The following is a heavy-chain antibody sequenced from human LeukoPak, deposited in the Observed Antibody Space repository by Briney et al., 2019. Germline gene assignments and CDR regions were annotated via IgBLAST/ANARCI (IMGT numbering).Heavy chain of an antibody. J-gene: IGHJ4*02. CDR3: AKSEWYNWIIDY. Sequence: GGSLRLSCAASGFTFSSYAMHWVRQAPGKGLEWVAVISYDGSNKYYADSVKGRFTISRDNSKNTLYLQMNSLRAEDTAVYYCAKSEWYNWIIDYWGQGTLVTVSS. D-gene: IGHD1-20*01. CDR1: GFTFSSYA. CDR2: ISYDGSNK. V-gene: IGHV3-30-3*02.